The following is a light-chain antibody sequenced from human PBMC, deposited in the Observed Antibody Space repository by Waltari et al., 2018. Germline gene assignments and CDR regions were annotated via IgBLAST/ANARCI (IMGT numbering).Light chain of an antibody. V-gene: IGKV3-11*01. Sequence: EIVLTQSPATLSLSPGERATLSCRASQSVSSYLAWYQQKPGQAPRLLIYDASNRATGIPARFSGSGSGTDFTLTISSLEPEDFAVYYCQQRSNWPPGSLTFGGGTKVE. CDR1: QSVSSY. CDR3: QQRSNWPPGSLT. CDR2: DAS. J-gene: IGKJ4*01.